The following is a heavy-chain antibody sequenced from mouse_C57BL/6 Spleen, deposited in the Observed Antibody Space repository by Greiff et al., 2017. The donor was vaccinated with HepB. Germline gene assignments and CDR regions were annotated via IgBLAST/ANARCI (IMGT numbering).Heavy chain of an antibody. D-gene: IGHD1-1*01. Sequence: DVHLVESGGGLVKPGGSLKLSCAASGFTFSDYGMHWVRQAPEKGLEWVAYISSGSSTIYYADTVKGRFTISRDNAKNTLFLQMTSLRSEDTAMYYCARIEAYYYGSSYGYYAMDYWGQGTSVTVSS. J-gene: IGHJ4*01. V-gene: IGHV5-17*01. CDR1: GFTFSDYG. CDR3: ARIEAYYYGSSYGYYAMDY. CDR2: ISSGSSTI.